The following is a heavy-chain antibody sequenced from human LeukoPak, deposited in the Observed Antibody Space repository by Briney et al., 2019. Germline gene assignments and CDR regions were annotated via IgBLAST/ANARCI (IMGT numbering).Heavy chain of an antibody. CDR3: AKAVTPPGIAAAALDY. D-gene: IGHD6-13*01. CDR1: GFTFSSYW. J-gene: IGHJ4*02. Sequence: PSGGSLRLSCAASGFTFSSYWMHWVRQAPGKGLVWVSRINSDGSSTSYADSVKGRFTISRDNAKNSLYLQMNSLRAEDTAVYYCAKAVTPPGIAAAALDYWGQGTLVTVSS. CDR2: INSDGSST. V-gene: IGHV3-74*01.